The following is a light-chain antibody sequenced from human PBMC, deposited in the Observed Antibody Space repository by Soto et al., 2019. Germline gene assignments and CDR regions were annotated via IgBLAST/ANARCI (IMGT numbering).Light chain of an antibody. CDR2: VNSDGSH. V-gene: IGLV4-69*01. J-gene: IGLJ2*01. CDR1: SGHSSYA. Sequence: QLVLTQSPSASASLGASVKLTCTLSSGHSSYAIAWHQQQPEKGPRYLMTVNSDGSHSKGDGIPDRFSGSSSGAERYLTISSLQSEDEADYYCQTWVTDIQFFGGGTKVTVL. CDR3: QTWVTDIQF.